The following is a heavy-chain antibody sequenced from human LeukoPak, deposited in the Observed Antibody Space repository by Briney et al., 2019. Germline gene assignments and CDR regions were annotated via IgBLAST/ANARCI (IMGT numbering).Heavy chain of an antibody. CDR2: IYTSETT. D-gene: IGHD2-2*01. J-gene: IGHJ4*02. V-gene: IGHV4-4*09. CDR3: ARHRSPSSLSFFDI. CDR1: GASTSSSY. Sequence: PSETLSLTCTVSGASTSSSYWSWTRQPPGKGLEWIGYIYTSETTNFNPALRSRVTISIDTSKNQVSLRLRSVTAADTALYYCARHRSPSSLSFFDIWGQGMLVIVSS.